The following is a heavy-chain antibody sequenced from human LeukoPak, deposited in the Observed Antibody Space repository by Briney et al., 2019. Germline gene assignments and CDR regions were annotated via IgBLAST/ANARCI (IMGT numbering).Heavy chain of an antibody. CDR1: GGSFSGYY. Sequence: KPSETLSLTCAVYGGSFSGYYWSWIRQPPGKGLEWIGEINHSGSTNYNPSLKSRVTISVDTSKNQFSLKLSSVTAADTAVYYCARRGYYDSSGAFDYWGQGTLVTVSS. J-gene: IGHJ4*02. V-gene: IGHV4-34*01. D-gene: IGHD3-22*01. CDR2: INHSGST. CDR3: ARRGYYDSSGAFDY.